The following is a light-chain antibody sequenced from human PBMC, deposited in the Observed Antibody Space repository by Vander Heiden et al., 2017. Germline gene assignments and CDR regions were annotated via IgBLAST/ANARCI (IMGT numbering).Light chain of an antibody. V-gene: IGKV3-15*01. J-gene: IGKJ4*01. CDR3: QQCSKWPLT. CDR2: DAS. CDR1: QIISSD. Sequence: EIVMTQSPATVSVSAGERVTLSCRASQIISSDLAWYPQKACQSPRPLIYDASPRATGIPARFSGSGSGAEFTLTISSLQSEDFAVYYCQQCSKWPLTFGGGTKVEIK.